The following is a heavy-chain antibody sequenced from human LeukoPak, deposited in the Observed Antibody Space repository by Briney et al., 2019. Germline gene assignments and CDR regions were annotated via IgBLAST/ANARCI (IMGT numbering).Heavy chain of an antibody. Sequence: PGESLQISCKDSGYSFTSYWSGSVRHIPGKRLELRGIIYPSDSDNRYTPSFQVQVTIAADKSHITPYLQWISPTASDTATYSSARLLGTDMDVWGKGTTVTVSS. CDR3: ARLLGTDMDV. D-gene: IGHD1-14*01. V-gene: IGHV5-51*01. CDR1: GYSFTSYW. J-gene: IGHJ6*03. CDR2: IYPSDSDN.